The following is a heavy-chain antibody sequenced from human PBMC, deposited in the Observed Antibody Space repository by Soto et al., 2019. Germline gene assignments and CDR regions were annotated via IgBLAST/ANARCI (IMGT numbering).Heavy chain of an antibody. CDR3: ARYIATAGPPFDF. Sequence: PGESLKISCEASGYSFNTYWIAWVRHMPGKGLEYMGIIFPSDSDTRYSPSFQGQVTISADKSISTAYLQWSSLKASDSAIYYCARYIATAGPPFDFWAQGTPVTVSS. D-gene: IGHD2-15*01. CDR2: IFPSDSDT. J-gene: IGHJ4*02. V-gene: IGHV5-51*01. CDR1: GYSFNTYW.